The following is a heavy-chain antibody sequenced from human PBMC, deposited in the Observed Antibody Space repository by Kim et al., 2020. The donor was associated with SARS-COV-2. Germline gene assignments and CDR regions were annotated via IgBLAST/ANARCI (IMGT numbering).Heavy chain of an antibody. V-gene: IGHV4-31*02. J-gene: IGHJ5*02. D-gene: IGHD3-10*01. CDR3: ARTIGELLHNLFDP. Sequence: NPSLERRVTISVDTAKSQYSLKLSSVTAAETAVYYCARTIGELLHNLFDPWGQGSLVTVSS.